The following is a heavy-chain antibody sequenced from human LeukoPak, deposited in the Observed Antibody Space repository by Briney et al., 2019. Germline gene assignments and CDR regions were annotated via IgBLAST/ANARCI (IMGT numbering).Heavy chain of an antibody. Sequence: GGSLRLSCVTSRFTFSSYWMHWVRQAPGKGLVWVSRINSDGSSTNYADSVRGRFTISRDNAKNSLYLQMNSLRAEDTAVYYCAREELLDYWGQGTLVTVSS. CDR1: RFTFSSYW. V-gene: IGHV3-74*01. CDR2: INSDGSST. D-gene: IGHD1-7*01. CDR3: AREELLDY. J-gene: IGHJ4*02.